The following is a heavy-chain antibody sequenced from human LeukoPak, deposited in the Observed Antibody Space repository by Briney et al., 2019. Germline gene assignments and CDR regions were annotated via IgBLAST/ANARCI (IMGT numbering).Heavy chain of an antibody. CDR2: INPNIGVT. D-gene: IGHD2-21*01. Sequence: ASVKVSCKASGYTFTGYNMSWVRQAPGQGLEWMGWINPNIGVTNYAQKLQGRVTMTTDPATSTAYMELSRLRSDDTAVYYCARELFDGVDICVRGTMATVS. J-gene: IGHJ3*02. CDR1: GYTFTGYN. V-gene: IGHV1-2*02. CDR3: ARELFDGVDI.